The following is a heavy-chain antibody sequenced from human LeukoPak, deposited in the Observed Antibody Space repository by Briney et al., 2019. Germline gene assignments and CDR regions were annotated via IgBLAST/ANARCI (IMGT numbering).Heavy chain of an antibody. CDR2: INSDGSWT. J-gene: IGHJ4*02. CDR3: ARALGAYDDY. Sequence: GGSLRLSCAASGDYWMHWVRQAPGKGLVWVSHINSDGSWTSYADSVKGRFTISRDNSKNTLYLQMNSLRAEDTAVYYCARALGAYDDYWGQGTLVTVSS. CDR1: GDYW. V-gene: IGHV3-74*01. D-gene: IGHD5-12*01.